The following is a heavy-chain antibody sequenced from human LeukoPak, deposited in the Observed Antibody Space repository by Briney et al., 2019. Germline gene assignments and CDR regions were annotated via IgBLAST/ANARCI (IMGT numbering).Heavy chain of an antibody. CDR3: ASGAGWESGY. D-gene: IGHD1-26*01. CDR2: INQDGSEK. J-gene: IGHJ4*02. V-gene: IGHV3-7*01. CDR1: GSTSSRNF. Sequence: PGGSLRLSCAVSGSTSSRNFMSWVRQTPEKGLEWEANINQDGSEKNYVDSVKGRFTISRDNAKNSLFLQMNSLRAEDTAIYYCASGAGWESGYWGQGTLVTVSS.